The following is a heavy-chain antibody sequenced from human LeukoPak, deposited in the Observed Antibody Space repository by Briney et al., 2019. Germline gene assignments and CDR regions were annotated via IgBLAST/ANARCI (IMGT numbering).Heavy chain of an antibody. CDR1: GGSISSCGYY. CDR3: ARERGCSSTIGYFDY. CDR2: IYYSGST. Sequence: PSQTLSLTCTVSGGSISSCGYYWSWLRQHPGKGLEWIGYIYYSGSTYYNPSLKSRVTISVDTSKNQFSLKLSSVTAADTAVYYCARERGCSSTIGYFDYWGQGTLVTVS. J-gene: IGHJ4*02. D-gene: IGHD2-2*01. V-gene: IGHV4-31*03.